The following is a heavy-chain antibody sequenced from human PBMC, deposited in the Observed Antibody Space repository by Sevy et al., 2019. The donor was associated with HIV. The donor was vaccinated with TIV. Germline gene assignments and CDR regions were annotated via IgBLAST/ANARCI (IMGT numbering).Heavy chain of an antibody. CDR1: GFTFSSYE. Sequence: GVSLRLSCAASGFTFSSYEMNWVRHAPGKGLEWISYITLSGSTMYYADSVKGRFTISRDNAKNSLYLQMNSLRAEDTAVYYCARDRQGITVAGTAIDYWGQGTLVTVSS. CDR2: ITLSGSTM. V-gene: IGHV3-48*03. CDR3: ARDRQGITVAGTAIDY. J-gene: IGHJ4*02. D-gene: IGHD6-19*01.